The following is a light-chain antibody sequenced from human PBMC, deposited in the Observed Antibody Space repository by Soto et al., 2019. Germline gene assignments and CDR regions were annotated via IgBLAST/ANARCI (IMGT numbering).Light chain of an antibody. CDR3: QQANSFPRT. J-gene: IGKJ1*01. V-gene: IGKV1D-12*01. Sequence: DIQMTQSPSSVSASVGDRVTITCRASQAISTWLAWYQQKPGKAPKLLIYAASNLQTGVPSRFSGSGSGTDFTLMISSLQPEDFATYYCQQANSFPRTFGQGTKVEIK. CDR1: QAISTW. CDR2: AAS.